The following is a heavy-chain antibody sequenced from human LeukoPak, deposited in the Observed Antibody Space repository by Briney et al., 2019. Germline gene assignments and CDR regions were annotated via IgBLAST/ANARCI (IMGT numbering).Heavy chain of an antibody. CDR3: AKRNSN. CDR1: GGSISTYY. CDR2: IYYTGST. V-gene: IGHV4-59*01. Sequence: SETLSLTCTVSGGSISTYYWSWIRQPPGKGLEWIGYIYYTGSTNYNPSLKSRVTMSIDTSNNQFSLRLSSVTAADTAVYYCAKRNSNWGQGTLVTVSS. J-gene: IGHJ4*02. D-gene: IGHD1-1*01.